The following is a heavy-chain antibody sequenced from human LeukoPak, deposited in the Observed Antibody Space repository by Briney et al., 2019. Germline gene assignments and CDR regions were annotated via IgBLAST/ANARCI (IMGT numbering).Heavy chain of an antibody. CDR3: AELGITMIGGV. CDR2: ISSSGSTI. V-gene: IGHV3-11*04. CDR1: GFTVSSNY. D-gene: IGHD3-10*02. J-gene: IGHJ6*04. Sequence: GGSLRLSCAASGFTVSSNYINWVRQAPGKGLEWVSYISSSGSTIYYADSVKGRFTISGDNAKNSLYLQMNSLRAEDTAVYYCAELGITMIGGVWGKGTTVTISS.